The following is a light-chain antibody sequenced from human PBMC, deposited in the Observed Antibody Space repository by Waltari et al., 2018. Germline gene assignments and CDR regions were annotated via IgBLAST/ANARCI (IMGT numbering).Light chain of an antibody. Sequence: QSVLTQPPSATGSPGQSVTISCTGTNSDVGAYNYVSWYQQHPGKVPQLLIYEVTKRPSGVPARFSGSNSGNTASLTVSGLQADDEADYYCSSYAHNNHFVFGTGTKVTVL. J-gene: IGLJ1*01. V-gene: IGLV2-8*01. CDR2: EVT. CDR1: NSDVGAYNY. CDR3: SSYAHNNHFV.